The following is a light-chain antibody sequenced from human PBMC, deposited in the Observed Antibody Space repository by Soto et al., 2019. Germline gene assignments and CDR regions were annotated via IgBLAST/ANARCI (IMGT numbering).Light chain of an antibody. V-gene: IGKV1-5*03. CDR3: QQYSKQST. CDR1: QNVSNW. CDR2: KAS. Sequence: DVEMTQSPSTLPTSIGDRVTINCRASQNVSNWLAWYQQKPGKAPKLLIYKASRLESGVPSRFSASGSGTDFTLTINSLQSDDFATYFCQQYSKQSTFGQVTNRQIK. J-gene: IGKJ2*01.